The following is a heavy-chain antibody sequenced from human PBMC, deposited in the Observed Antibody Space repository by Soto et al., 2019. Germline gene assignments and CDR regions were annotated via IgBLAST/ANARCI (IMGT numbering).Heavy chain of an antibody. V-gene: IGHV4-4*07. J-gene: IGHJ5*02. CDR2: IYTSGNT. CDR1: GGSISNYY. D-gene: IGHD4-17*01. Sequence: SETLSLTCTVSGGSISNYYWSWIRQPAGKGLEWIGRIYTSGNTNYNPSLKGRVTMSVDMSKNQSSLKLSSVAAADTAVYYCARDDNGENGRAFDPWGQGTLVTVSS. CDR3: ARDDNGENGRAFDP.